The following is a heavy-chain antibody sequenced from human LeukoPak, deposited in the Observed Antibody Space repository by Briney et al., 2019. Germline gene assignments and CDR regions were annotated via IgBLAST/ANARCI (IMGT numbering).Heavy chain of an antibody. CDR2: IYYSGST. D-gene: IGHD6-6*01. J-gene: IGHJ4*02. CDR3: VRGSSSTWFDTGSLDH. V-gene: IGHV4-31*03. Sequence: SQTLSLTCTVSGGSISSGGYYWSWIRQHPGKGLEWIGYIYYSGSTYYNPSLKSRVTISVDTSKNQFSLKLSSVTAADTAVYYCVRGSSSTWFDTGSLDHWGQGTLVTVSS. CDR1: GGSISSGGYY.